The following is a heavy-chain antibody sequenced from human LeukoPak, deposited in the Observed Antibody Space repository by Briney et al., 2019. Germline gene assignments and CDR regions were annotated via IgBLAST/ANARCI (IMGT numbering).Heavy chain of an antibody. CDR1: GFTFSSYG. CDR3: ATNGRQTTVWDFFYFDY. J-gene: IGHJ4*02. CDR2: IRYDGSNK. V-gene: IGHV3-30*02. Sequence: GGSLRLSCAASGFTFSSYGMHWVRQAPGKGLEWVAFIRYDGSNKYYADSVKGRFTISRDNSKNTLYLQMNSLRAEDTAVYYCATNGRQTTVWDFFYFDYWGQGTLVTVSS. D-gene: IGHD4-17*01.